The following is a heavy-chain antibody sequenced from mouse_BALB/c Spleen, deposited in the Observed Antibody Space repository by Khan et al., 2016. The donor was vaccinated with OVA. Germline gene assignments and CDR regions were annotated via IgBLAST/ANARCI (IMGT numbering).Heavy chain of an antibody. CDR3: ARSDGNYKFTY. V-gene: IGHV9-3-1*01. Sequence: QIQLVQSGPELKKPGETVKISCKASGYTLTDYGTNWVKQAPGKGLKWMGWINTYTGAPTYADDFKGRFAFSLETSASTAYLQVSTLKNEDTATCVGARSDGNYKFTYWGQGTLVTVSA. J-gene: IGHJ3*01. D-gene: IGHD2-1*01. CDR2: INTYTGAP. CDR1: GYTLTDYG.